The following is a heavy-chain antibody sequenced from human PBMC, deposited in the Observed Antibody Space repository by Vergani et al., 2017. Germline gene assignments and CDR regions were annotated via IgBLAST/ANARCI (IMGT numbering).Heavy chain of an antibody. CDR2: ISSSSSTI. CDR3: ARDKGPLRDGYNLEAFDI. Sequence: EVQLVESGGGLVQPGRSLRLSCAASGFTFDDYAMHWVRQAPGKGLEWVSYISSSSSTIYYADSVKGRFTISRDNAKNSLYLQMNSLRAEDTAVYYCARDKGPLRDGYNLEAFDIWGQGTMVTVSS. J-gene: IGHJ3*02. V-gene: IGHV3-48*04. CDR1: GFTFDDYA. D-gene: IGHD5-24*01.